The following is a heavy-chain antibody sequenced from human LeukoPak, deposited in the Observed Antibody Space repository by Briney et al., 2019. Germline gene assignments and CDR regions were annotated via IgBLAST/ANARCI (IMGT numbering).Heavy chain of an antibody. Sequence: GGSLRLSCVASGFIVSNHWMTWVRQAPGKGLEWVANIKQDGSEKYYVDSVKGRFTISRDNTKNSLYLQMNSLRAEDTAVYYCATRPSSDYYLGVFDYWGQGAAVVVSS. CDR2: IKQDGSEK. CDR1: GFIVSNHW. D-gene: IGHD3-22*01. J-gene: IGHJ4*02. V-gene: IGHV3-7*01. CDR3: ATRPSSDYYLGVFDY.